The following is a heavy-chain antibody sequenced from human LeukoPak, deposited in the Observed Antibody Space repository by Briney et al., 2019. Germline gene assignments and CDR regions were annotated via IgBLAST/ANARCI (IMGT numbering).Heavy chain of an antibody. CDR3: ARGRPYYYDSSGFPLYYFDY. J-gene: IGHJ4*02. CDR1: GGSVSSGGYS. D-gene: IGHD3-22*01. CDR2: INHSGST. Sequence: SETLSLTCSVSGGSVSSGGYSWSWIRQPPGKGLEWIGEINHSGSTNYNPSLKSRVTISVDTSKNQFSLKLSSVTAADTAVYYCARGRPYYYDSSGFPLYYFDYWGQGTLVTVSS. V-gene: IGHV4-34*01.